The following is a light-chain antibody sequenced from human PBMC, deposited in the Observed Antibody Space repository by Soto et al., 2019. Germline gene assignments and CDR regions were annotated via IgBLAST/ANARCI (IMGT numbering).Light chain of an antibody. CDR2: EVS. V-gene: IGLV2-14*01. CDR3: GSYTSSSTLV. CDR1: STDVGGYNY. Sequence: QSALAQPSSVSGSPGQSITISCTGTSTDVGGYNYVSWYQHHPGKGPKLIIYEVSNRPSGVSDRFSGSKSGNKASLIISNLEAEDESDYYCGSYTSSSTLVLGTGTKVTVL. J-gene: IGLJ1*01.